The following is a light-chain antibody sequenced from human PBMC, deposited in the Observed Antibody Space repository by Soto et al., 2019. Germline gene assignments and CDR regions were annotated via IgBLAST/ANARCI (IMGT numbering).Light chain of an antibody. Sequence: EIVMTQSPATLSLSPGERGTLSCRASQSVSSNLAWYQQKPGQAPRLLIYGASTRATGIPARFSGSGSGTEFTLTISSLQSEDFAVYYCQQYNNWSFGQGTKVDIK. CDR2: GAS. V-gene: IGKV3-15*01. CDR3: QQYNNWS. CDR1: QSVSSN. J-gene: IGKJ1*01.